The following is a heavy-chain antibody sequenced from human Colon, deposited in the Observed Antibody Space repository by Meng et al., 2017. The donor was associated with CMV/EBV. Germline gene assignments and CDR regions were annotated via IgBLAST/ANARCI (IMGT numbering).Heavy chain of an antibody. V-gene: IGHV3-23*01. D-gene: IGHD2-8*01. CDR3: SRDYTNAVVPDSLGY. CDR1: GFPFSHYA. Sequence: GGSLRLSCTASGFPFSHYAMTWVRQAPGRGLKWVSTISGTGEKTYFADSLKGRVTISRDNSNNTLSLRLSGLRAEDTAIYYCSRDYTNAVVPDSLGYWGQGTLVTVSS. CDR2: ISGTGEKT. J-gene: IGHJ4*02.